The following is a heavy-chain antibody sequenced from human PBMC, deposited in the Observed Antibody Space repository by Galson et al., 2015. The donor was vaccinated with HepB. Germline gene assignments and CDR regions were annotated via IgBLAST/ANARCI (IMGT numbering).Heavy chain of an antibody. Sequence: SLRLSCAASGFTFSNAWMSWVRQAPGKGLEWVGRIKSKTDGGTTDYAAPVKGRLTISRDDSKNTLYLQMNSLKTEDTAVYYCTTATNRYCSSTSCYIRYYYYGMDVWGQGTTVTVSS. V-gene: IGHV3-15*01. CDR1: GFTFSNAW. CDR3: TTATNRYCSSTSCYIRYYYYGMDV. J-gene: IGHJ6*02. CDR2: IKSKTDGGTT. D-gene: IGHD2-2*02.